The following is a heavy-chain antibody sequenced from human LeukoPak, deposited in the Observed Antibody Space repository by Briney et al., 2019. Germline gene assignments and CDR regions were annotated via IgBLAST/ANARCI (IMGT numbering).Heavy chain of an antibody. Sequence: GGSLRLSCAVSGLTFSDAWMSWVRQAPGKGLEWVARISASGSTNYPAPVNARFTASRDDSKTTVYLQMNSLTTEDTAVYYCTTAPTRGWLPYFDNWGQGTVVTVSS. CDR3: TTAPTRGWLPYFDN. CDR1: GLTFSDAW. J-gene: IGHJ4*02. CDR2: ISASGST. V-gene: IGHV3-15*01. D-gene: IGHD5-12*01.